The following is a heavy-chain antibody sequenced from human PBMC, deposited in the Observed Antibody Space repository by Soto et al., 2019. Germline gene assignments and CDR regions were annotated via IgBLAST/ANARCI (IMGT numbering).Heavy chain of an antibody. CDR1: GYTFTSYG. CDR3: ARAPSWWYFDL. CDR2: ISAYNGNT. Sequence: ASVKVSCKASGYTFTSYGISWVRQAPGQGLEWMGWISAYNGNTKYAQKFQGRVTMTTDTSASTAYMELSSLRSEDTAVYYCARAPSWWYFDLWGRGTLVTVYS. J-gene: IGHJ2*01. V-gene: IGHV1-18*01.